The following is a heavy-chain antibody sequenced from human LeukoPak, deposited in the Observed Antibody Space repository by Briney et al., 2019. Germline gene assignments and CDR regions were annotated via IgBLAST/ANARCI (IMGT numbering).Heavy chain of an antibody. J-gene: IGHJ4*02. V-gene: IGHV1-46*01. Sequence: ASVKVSCKASGYTFTSYYMHWVRQAPGQGLEWMGIINPSGGRTSYAQKFQGRVTMTRDTSTSTVYMELSSLRSEDTAVYYCARGPGYFSSTSCYFFDYWGQGTLVTVSS. CDR3: ARGPGYFSSTSCYFFDY. CDR1: GYTFTSYY. CDR2: INPSGGRT. D-gene: IGHD2-2*03.